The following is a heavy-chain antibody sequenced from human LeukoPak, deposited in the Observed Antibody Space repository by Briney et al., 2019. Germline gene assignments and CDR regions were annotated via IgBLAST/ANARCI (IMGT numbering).Heavy chain of an antibody. D-gene: IGHD6-13*01. CDR1: GGSMSGSRRY. J-gene: IGHJ5*01. CDR3: TRQLSWASDTGDS. V-gene: IGHV4-39*01. Sequence: SETLSVTCNVSGGSMSGSRRYWGWVRQPPGGGLEWIGSIRYIGTTYYNPSLQRRLTISVDNSPNQFSLKLKSVTAADTSMYYCTRQLSWASDTGDSWGQGTLVTVSS. CDR2: IRYIGTT.